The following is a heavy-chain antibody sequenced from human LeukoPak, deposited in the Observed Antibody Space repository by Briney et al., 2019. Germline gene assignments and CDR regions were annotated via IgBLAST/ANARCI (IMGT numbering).Heavy chain of an antibody. CDR1: LYTFPSHY. J-gene: IGHJ4*02. D-gene: IGHD2-15*01. Sequence: ASVQVSCKASLYTFPSHYMHWVRQAPGQGLEWMGIINPSGGSTSYAQKFQGRVTMTSDTSTSTVYMELSSLRSEDTAVYYCARDLYCSGGSCLYYFDDWGQGTLVTVSS. CDR3: ARDLYCSGGSCLYYFDD. CDR2: INPSGGST. V-gene: IGHV1-46*03.